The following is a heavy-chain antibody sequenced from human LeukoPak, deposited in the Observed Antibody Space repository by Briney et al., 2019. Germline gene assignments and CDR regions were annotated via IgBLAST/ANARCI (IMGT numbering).Heavy chain of an antibody. CDR3: ARDKILYYYDSSGGFDY. J-gene: IGHJ4*02. CDR1: GFTFSSYS. D-gene: IGHD3-22*01. V-gene: IGHV3-48*04. CDR2: ISSSSSTI. Sequence: PGGSLRLSCAASGFTFSSYSINWVRQAPGKGLEWVSYISSSSSTIYYADSVKGRFTISRDNAKNSLYLQMNSLRAEDTAVYYCARDKILYYYDSSGGFDYWGQGTLVTVSS.